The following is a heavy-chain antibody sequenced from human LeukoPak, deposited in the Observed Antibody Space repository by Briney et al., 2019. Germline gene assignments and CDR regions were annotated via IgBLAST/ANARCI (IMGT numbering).Heavy chain of an antibody. D-gene: IGHD3-3*01. CDR1: GFTFSSYW. Sequence: GGSLRLSCAASGFTFSSYWMSWVRQAPGKGLEWVANIKQDGSEKYYVDSVKGRFTISRDNAKNSLYLQTNSLRAEDTAVYYCARRITIFGVVMRYFDLWGRGTLVTVSS. J-gene: IGHJ2*01. CDR2: IKQDGSEK. V-gene: IGHV3-7*01. CDR3: ARRITIFGVVMRYFDL.